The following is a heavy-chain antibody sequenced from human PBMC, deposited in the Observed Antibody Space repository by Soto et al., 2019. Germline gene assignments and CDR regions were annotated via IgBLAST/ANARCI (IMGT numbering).Heavy chain of an antibody. Sequence: SETLSLTCTVSGGSISSGDYYWSWIRQPPGKGLEWIGYIYHSGSTYYNPSLKSRVTISVDRSKNQFSLKLSSVTAADTAVYYCARGQVVAAQHWGQGTLVTVSS. J-gene: IGHJ4*02. CDR3: ARGQVVAAQH. V-gene: IGHV4-30-2*01. CDR1: GGSISSGDYY. D-gene: IGHD2-15*01. CDR2: IYHSGST.